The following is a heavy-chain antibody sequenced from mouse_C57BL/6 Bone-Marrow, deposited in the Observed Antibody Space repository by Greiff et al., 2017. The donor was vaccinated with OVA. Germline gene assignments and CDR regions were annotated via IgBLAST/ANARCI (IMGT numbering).Heavy chain of an antibody. J-gene: IGHJ2*01. V-gene: IGHV1-15*01. CDR2: IDPETGGN. Sequence: QVQLKQSGAELVRPGASVTLSCKASGYTFTDYEMHWVKQTPVHGLEWIGAIDPETGGNAYNQKFKGKAILTADKSSSPAYMELRSLTSEDSAGYYCTRDDDWGQGTTLTVSS. CDR3: TRDDD. CDR1: GYTFTDYE.